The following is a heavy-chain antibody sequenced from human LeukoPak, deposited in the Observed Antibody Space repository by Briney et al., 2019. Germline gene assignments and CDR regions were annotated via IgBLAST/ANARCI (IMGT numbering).Heavy chain of an antibody. Sequence: AGGSLRLSCAASGITFSSYAMHWVRQAPGKGLEWVAVISYDGSNKYYADSVKGRFTISRDNAKNSLYLQMNSLRAEDTAVYYCASGRWELHYWGQGTLVTVSS. CDR2: ISYDGSNK. V-gene: IGHV3-30*04. CDR1: GITFSSYA. J-gene: IGHJ4*02. CDR3: ASGRWELHY. D-gene: IGHD1-26*01.